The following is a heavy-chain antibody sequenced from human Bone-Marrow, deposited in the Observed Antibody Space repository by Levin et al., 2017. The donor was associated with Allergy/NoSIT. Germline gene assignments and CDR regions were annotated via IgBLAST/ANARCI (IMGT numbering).Heavy chain of an antibody. CDR3: TKPDSIGWYDH. Sequence: QRGESLKISCAASGFTFSSYAMSWVRQAPGKGLEWVSAITRSGDTTYHTDSVKGRFTTSRDNSKNTLDLQMNGLRIEDTAVYYCTKPDSIGWYDHWGQGTQVTVSS. CDR2: ITRSGDTT. J-gene: IGHJ5*02. D-gene: IGHD6-19*01. CDR1: GFTFSSYA. V-gene: IGHV3-23*01.